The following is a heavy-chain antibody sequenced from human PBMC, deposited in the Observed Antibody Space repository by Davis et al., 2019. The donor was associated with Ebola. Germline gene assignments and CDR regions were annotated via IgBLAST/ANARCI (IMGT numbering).Heavy chain of an antibody. J-gene: IGHJ6*02. D-gene: IGHD6-25*01. CDR2: IYSGGTT. CDR3: ARAVQGVAATVPYYYYGMDV. Sequence: ETLSLTCAVYGGSFSGYYWSWVRQAPGKGLEWVAVIYSGGTTYYADSVKGRFTISRDNSKNTLNLQMNSLRAEDTAVYHCARAVQGVAATVPYYYYGMDVWGQGTTVTVSS. V-gene: IGHV3-53*01. CDR1: GGSFSGYY.